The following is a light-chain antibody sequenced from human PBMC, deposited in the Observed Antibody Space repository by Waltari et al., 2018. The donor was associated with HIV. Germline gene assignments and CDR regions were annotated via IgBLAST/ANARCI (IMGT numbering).Light chain of an antibody. J-gene: IGLJ3*02. CDR3: SSYAGNSVV. CDR1: SSELGRYNI. Sequence: QSALTTPASVSGSPGPSNTISCSGTSSELGRYNIVPLYQQHPGKAPKLIILEVFKRPSGVSNRFSGSKSGDTVSLTVSGRQADDEAEYFCSSYAGNSVVFGGGTKLTVL. V-gene: IGLV2-23*02. CDR2: EVF.